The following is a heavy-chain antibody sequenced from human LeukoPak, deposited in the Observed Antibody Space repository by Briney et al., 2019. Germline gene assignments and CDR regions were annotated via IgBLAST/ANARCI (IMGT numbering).Heavy chain of an antibody. J-gene: IGHJ5*02. CDR2: IRVDTGDT. Sequence: ASVKVSCKASGYSYNTYTITWVRQAPGQGLEWMGWIRVDTGDTNYAQRFQGRVTMTTDTSTRTSYMDLRSLRSDDTAVYYCARDSSSSRGFDPWGQGTLVTVSS. CDR3: ARDSSSSRGFDP. V-gene: IGHV1-18*01. D-gene: IGHD6-6*01. CDR1: GYSYNTYT.